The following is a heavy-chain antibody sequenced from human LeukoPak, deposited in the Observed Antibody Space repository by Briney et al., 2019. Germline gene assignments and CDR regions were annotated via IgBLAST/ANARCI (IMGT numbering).Heavy chain of an antibody. Sequence: PSETLSLTCTVSGGCISSSSYYWGWIRQPPGKGLEWIGSIYYSGSTYYNPSLKSRVTISVDTSKNQFSLKLSSVTAADTAVYYCARDARDSSSWYFDYWGQGTLVTVSS. CDR2: IYYSGST. CDR3: ARDARDSSSWYFDY. J-gene: IGHJ4*02. D-gene: IGHD6-13*01. V-gene: IGHV4-39*07. CDR1: GGCISSSSYY.